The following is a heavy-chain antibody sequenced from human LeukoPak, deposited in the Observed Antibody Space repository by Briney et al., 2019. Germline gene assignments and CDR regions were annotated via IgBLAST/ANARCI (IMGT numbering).Heavy chain of an antibody. J-gene: IGHJ4*02. Sequence: SETLSLTCTVSGGSVSSGSYYWSWIRQPPGKGLEWIGYIYYSGSTNYNPSLKSRVTISLDTSKKQFFLRLSSVTAADTAVYYCAMYDSFIDYCSQGTLVTVSS. CDR2: IYYSGST. CDR3: AMYDSFIDY. V-gene: IGHV4-61*01. CDR1: GGSVSSGSYY. D-gene: IGHD1-1*01.